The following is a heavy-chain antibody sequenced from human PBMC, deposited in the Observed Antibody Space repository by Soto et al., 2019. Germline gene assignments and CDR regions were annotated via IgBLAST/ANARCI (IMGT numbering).Heavy chain of an antibody. CDR1: GCTFSSYA. CDR3: AADPWIPTDY. J-gene: IGHJ4*02. V-gene: IGHV3-23*01. D-gene: IGHD5-18*01. CDR2: ISGSGGST. Sequence: EVQLLESGGGLVQPGGSLRLSCAASGCTFSSYAMSWVRQSPGKGLEWVSAISGSGGSTYYADSVKVRFTISRDNSKNKLYLQMNSLRAEATAVYYCAADPWIPTDYWGQGTLVTVSS.